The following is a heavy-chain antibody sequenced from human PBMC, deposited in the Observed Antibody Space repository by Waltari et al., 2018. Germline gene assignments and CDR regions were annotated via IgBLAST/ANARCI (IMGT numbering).Heavy chain of an antibody. V-gene: IGHV3-23*01. CDR2: ISGSGGST. D-gene: IGHD6-13*01. CDR3: AKLDTPGIIAAAGTFDY. Sequence: EVQLLESGGGLVQPGGSLRLSCAASGFTFSSYAMRWVRQAPGKGLEWVSAISGSGGSTYYADSVKGRFTISRDNSKNTLYLQMNSLRAEDTAVYYCAKLDTPGIIAAAGTFDYWGQGTLVTVSS. J-gene: IGHJ4*02. CDR1: GFTFSSYA.